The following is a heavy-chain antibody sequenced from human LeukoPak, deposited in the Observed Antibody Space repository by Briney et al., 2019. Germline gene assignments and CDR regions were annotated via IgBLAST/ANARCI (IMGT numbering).Heavy chain of an antibody. CDR3: ARSPYDILTGLYYYYYGMDV. J-gene: IGHJ6*02. CDR2: INHSGST. V-gene: IGHV4-34*01. D-gene: IGHD3-9*01. CDR1: GGSFSGYY. Sequence: SETLSLTCAVYGGSFSGYYWSWIRRPPGKGLEWIGEINHSGSTNYNPSLKSRVTISVDTSKNQFSLKLSSVTAADTAVYYCARSPYDILTGLYYYYYGMDVWGQGTTVTVSS.